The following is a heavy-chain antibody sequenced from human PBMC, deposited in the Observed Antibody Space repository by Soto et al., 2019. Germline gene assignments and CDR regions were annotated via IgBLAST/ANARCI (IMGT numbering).Heavy chain of an antibody. CDR1: GGSFSGYY. Sequence: QVQLQQWGAGLLKPSETLSLTCAVYGGSFSGYYWSWIRQPPGKGLEWIGEINHSGSTNYNPSLKARVTISVDTSKNQFSLTQSSVTVAYTAVSYCARGSSKVLRFLEWSPSYYFDYWVEGTLVTVSS. V-gene: IGHV4-34*01. CDR3: ARGSSKVLRFLEWSPSYYFDY. J-gene: IGHJ4*02. D-gene: IGHD3-3*01. CDR2: INHSGST.